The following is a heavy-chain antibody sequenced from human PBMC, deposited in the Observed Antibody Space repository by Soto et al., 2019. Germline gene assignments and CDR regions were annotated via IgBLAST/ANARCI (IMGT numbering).Heavy chain of an antibody. J-gene: IGHJ6*02. CDR3: ARGGCSGGICYPGHFGYYYYGVDV. CDR1: GFTFSSYA. D-gene: IGHD2-15*01. V-gene: IGHV3-30-3*01. Sequence: QVQLVESGGGVVQPGRSLRLSCAASGFTFSSYAMHWVRQAPGKGLEWVAVTSYDGSKKYYADSVKGRFTVSRDNSKNTQYMQMNSLRAEDTAVYYCARGGCSGGICYPGHFGYYYYGVDVWGQGTTVTVSS. CDR2: TSYDGSKK.